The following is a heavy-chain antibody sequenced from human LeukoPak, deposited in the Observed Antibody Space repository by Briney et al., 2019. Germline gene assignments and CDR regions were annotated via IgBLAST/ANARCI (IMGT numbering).Heavy chain of an antibody. D-gene: IGHD3-22*01. J-gene: IGHJ6*02. CDR2: INSDGSST. CDR3: ARAQCYDSTTAGGMDA. Sequence: PGGSLRLSCAVSGFIFSSYWMHWVRQAPGKGLVWVARINSDGSSTNYADSVKGRFTISRDNAKNTLSLQMNSLRAEDTAVYYCARAQCYDSTTAGGMDAWGQGTTVTVSS. V-gene: IGHV3-74*01. CDR1: GFIFSSYW.